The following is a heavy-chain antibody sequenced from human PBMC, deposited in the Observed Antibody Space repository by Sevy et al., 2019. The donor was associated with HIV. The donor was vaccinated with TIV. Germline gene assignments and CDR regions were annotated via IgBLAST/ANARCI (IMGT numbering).Heavy chain of an antibody. Sequence: SETLSLTCTVSGGSISSSSYYWGWIRQPPGKGLEWIGSIYYSGSTYYNPSLKSRVTISVDTSKNQFSLKLSSVTAADTAVYYCARPTIEDAGCGGDGYDAHFQHWGQGTLVTVSS. CDR2: IYYSGST. V-gene: IGHV4-39*01. J-gene: IGHJ1*01. CDR1: GGSISSSSYY. D-gene: IGHD2-21*02. CDR3: ARPTIEDAGCGGDGYDAHFQH.